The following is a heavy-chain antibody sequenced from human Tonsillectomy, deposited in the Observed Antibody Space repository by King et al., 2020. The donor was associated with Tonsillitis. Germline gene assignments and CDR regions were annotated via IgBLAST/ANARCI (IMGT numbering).Heavy chain of an antibody. Sequence: QLQESGPGLVKPSETLSLTCTVSGGSISSRSYYWVWIRQPPGKGLEWIGTIYYTGSTYYNPSLKSRLTISVDTSKSQFSLGLSSVTAADTAVYYCTLAYYGSGSYYKASDYWGQGTLVTVSS. D-gene: IGHD3-10*01. J-gene: IGHJ4*01. V-gene: IGHV4-39*01. CDR1: GGSISSRSYY. CDR3: TLAYYGSGSYYKASDY. CDR2: IYYTGST.